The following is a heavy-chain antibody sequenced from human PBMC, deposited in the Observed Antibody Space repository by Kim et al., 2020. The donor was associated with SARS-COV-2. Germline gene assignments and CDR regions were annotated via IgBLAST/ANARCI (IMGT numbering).Heavy chain of an antibody. J-gene: IGHJ4*02. CDR3: ARDRGYGDDTFDY. Sequence: ASVKVSCKASGYTFNSYGISWVRQAPGQGLEWLGWVGTYNGDTNYAQNLQGRVTLTTDTSTSTAFLELRSLRSDDTAMYFCARDRGYGDDTFDYWGQGTLVTVSS. CDR2: VGTYNGDT. CDR1: GYTFNSYG. D-gene: IGHD4-17*01. V-gene: IGHV1-18*01.